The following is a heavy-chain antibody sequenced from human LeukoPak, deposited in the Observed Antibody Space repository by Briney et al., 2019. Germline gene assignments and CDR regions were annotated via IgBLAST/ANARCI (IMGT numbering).Heavy chain of an antibody. V-gene: IGHV3-64*01. CDR2: ISSNGGRT. CDR1: GFSFSSHD. Sequence: GGSLRLSCAASGFSFSSHDMHWVRQAPGKGLEYVSAISSNGGRTYYANSVKGRFTISRDNSKNTLYLQMGSLRAEDMAVYYCARQAPTLRNYFDYWGQGTLVTVSS. J-gene: IGHJ4*02. CDR3: ARQAPTLRNYFDY.